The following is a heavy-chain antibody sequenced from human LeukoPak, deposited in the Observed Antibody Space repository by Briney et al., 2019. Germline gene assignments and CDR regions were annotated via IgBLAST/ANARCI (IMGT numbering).Heavy chain of an antibody. CDR3: ARVTTVTSDFDY. CDR2: ISSSGSTI. D-gene: IGHD4-17*01. V-gene: IGHV3-11*01. J-gene: IGHJ4*02. Sequence: NPGGSLRLSCAASGFTFSDYYMSWIRQAPGKGLEWVSYISSSGSTIYYADSMKGRFTISRDNAKNSLYLQMNSLRAEDTAVYYCARVTTVTSDFDYWGQGTLVTVSS. CDR1: GFTFSDYY.